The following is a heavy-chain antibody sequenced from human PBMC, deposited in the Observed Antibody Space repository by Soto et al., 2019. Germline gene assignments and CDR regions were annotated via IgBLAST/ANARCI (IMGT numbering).Heavy chain of an antibody. CDR3: HGYGY. CDR2: IYSGGTT. CDR1: GFTVSSTNY. V-gene: IGHV3-53*01. D-gene: IGHD5-12*01. Sequence: EVQVVESGGGLIQPGGSLRLSCVVSGFTVSSTNYMSWVRQAPGKGLEWVSVIYSGGTTFYADSVKGRFTISRDNSKNTLYLQTNSLRAEDTSVYYCHGYGYWGQGTLVTVSS. J-gene: IGHJ4*02.